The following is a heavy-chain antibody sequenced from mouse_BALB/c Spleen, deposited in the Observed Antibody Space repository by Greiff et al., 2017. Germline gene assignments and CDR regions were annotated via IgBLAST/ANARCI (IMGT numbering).Heavy chain of an antibody. Sequence: DVQLQESGPGLVKPSQSLSLTCSVTGYSITSGYYWNWIRQFPGNKLEWIGYISYDGSNNYNPSLKNRISITRDTSKNQFFLKLNSVTTEDTATYYCARKITTYYAMDYWGQGTSVTVSS. CDR1: GYSITSGYY. V-gene: IGHV3-6*02. J-gene: IGHJ4*01. CDR3: ARKITTYYAMDY. D-gene: IGHD2-4*01. CDR2: ISYDGSN.